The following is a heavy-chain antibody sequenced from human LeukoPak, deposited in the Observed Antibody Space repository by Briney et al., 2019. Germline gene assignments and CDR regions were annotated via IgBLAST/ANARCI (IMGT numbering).Heavy chain of an antibody. V-gene: IGHV4-34*01. J-gene: IGHJ4*02. Sequence: SETLSLTCAVYGGSFSGYYWSWIRQPPGKGLEWIGEINHSGSTNYNPSLKSRVTISVDTSKNQFSLKLSSVTAADTAVYYCAREFRLGGRWGQGTLVTVSS. CDR2: INHSGST. CDR3: AREFRLGGR. CDR1: GGSFSGYY. D-gene: IGHD4-23*01.